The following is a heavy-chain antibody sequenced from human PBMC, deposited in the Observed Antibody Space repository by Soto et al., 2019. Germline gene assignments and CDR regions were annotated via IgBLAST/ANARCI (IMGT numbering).Heavy chain of an antibody. V-gene: IGHV4-34*01. CDR2: INHSGST. J-gene: IGHJ4*02. Sequence: SETLSLTCAVYGGSLSGYYWSWIRQPPGKGLEWIGEINHSGSTNYNPSLKSRVTISVDTSKNQFSLKLSSVTAADTAVYYCARASIWWLRYYFDYWGQGTLVTVSS. CDR1: GGSLSGYY. CDR3: ARASIWWLRYYFDY. D-gene: IGHD5-12*01.